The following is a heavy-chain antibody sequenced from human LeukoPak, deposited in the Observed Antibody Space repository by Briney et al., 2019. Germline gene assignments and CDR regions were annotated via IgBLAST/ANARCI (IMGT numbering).Heavy chain of an antibody. CDR3: ARGEGTVVPAVKGVYMDV. J-gene: IGHJ6*03. V-gene: IGHV4-4*07. Sequence: SETLSLTCTVSGGSISSYYWSWIRQPAGKGLEWIGRIYTGGSTNYNPSLKSRVTMSVDTSKNQFSLKLSPVTAADTAVYYCARGEGTVVPAVKGVYMDVWGKGTTVTVSS. D-gene: IGHD2-2*01. CDR1: GGSISSYY. CDR2: IYTGGST.